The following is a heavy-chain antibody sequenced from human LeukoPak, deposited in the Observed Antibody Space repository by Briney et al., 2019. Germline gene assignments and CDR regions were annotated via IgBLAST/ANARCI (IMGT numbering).Heavy chain of an antibody. CDR1: GGSFSGYY. CDR2: INHSGST. CDR3: ARHVTSGYSSGWYHDY. V-gene: IGHV4-34*01. D-gene: IGHD6-19*01. J-gene: IGHJ4*02. Sequence: ASETLSLTCAVYGGSFSGYYWSWIRQPPGKGLEWIGEINHSGSTNYNPSLKSRVTISVDTSKNQFSLKLSSVTAADTAVYYCARHVTSGYSSGWYHDYWGQGTLVTVSS.